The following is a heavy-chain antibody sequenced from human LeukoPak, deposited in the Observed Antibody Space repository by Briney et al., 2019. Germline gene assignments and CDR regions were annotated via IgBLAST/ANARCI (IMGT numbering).Heavy chain of an antibody. CDR2: ISAYNGNT. J-gene: IGHJ4*02. Sequence: ASVKVSCKASGYAFTSYGISWVRQAPGQGLEWMGWISAYNGNTNYAQKLQGRVTMTTDTSTSTAYMELRSLRSDDTAVYYCARAQTGYSYGGVYYFDYWGQGTLVTVSS. D-gene: IGHD5-18*01. CDR1: GYAFTSYG. CDR3: ARAQTGYSYGGVYYFDY. V-gene: IGHV1-18*01.